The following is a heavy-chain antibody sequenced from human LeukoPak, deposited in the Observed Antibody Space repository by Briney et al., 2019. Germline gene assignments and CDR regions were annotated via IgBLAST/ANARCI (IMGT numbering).Heavy chain of an antibody. J-gene: IGHJ3*02. CDR2: ISGSGGNT. CDR3: ARDWPSEWQHLPDYDAVDI. Sequence: GGSLRLSCAASGFTFSSYAMSWVRQPPGKGLNWVSSISGSGGNTFYADSVKGRFTISRDNSKNTLYLQMNSLRAEDTAVYYCARDWPSEWQHLPDYDAVDIWGQGAMVTVSS. CDR1: GFTFSSYA. V-gene: IGHV3-23*01. D-gene: IGHD6-13*01.